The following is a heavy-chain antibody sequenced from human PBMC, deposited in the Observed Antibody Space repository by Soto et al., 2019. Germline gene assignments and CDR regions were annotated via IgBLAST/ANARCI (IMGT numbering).Heavy chain of an antibody. Sequence: QVQLVQSGAEVKKPGASVKVSCNTSGYTFTAYYMHWVRQAPGQGLEWMGWINPNSGGTNYAQKFQGWVTTTRDTSISTAYMELSRLTSDDTAVYYCARDSIYNSYGTYFDYWGQGTLVTVSS. V-gene: IGHV1-2*04. J-gene: IGHJ4*02. CDR2: INPNSGGT. CDR3: ARDSIYNSYGTYFDY. D-gene: IGHD5-18*01. CDR1: GYTFTAYY.